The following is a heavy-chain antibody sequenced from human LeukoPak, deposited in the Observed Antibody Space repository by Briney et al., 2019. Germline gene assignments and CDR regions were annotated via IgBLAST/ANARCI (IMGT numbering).Heavy chain of an antibody. CDR1: GGSFSGYY. CDR3: ARHLGQQLVPSYGAFDI. D-gene: IGHD6-13*01. CDR2: INHSGRT. V-gene: IGHV4-34*01. J-gene: IGHJ3*02. Sequence: SETLSLTCAVYGGSFSGYYWNWIRQPPGKGLEWIGEINHSGRTNYNPSLKSRVTISVDTSKKQFSLKLSSVTAADTAVYYCARHLGQQLVPSYGAFDIWGQGTMVTVSS.